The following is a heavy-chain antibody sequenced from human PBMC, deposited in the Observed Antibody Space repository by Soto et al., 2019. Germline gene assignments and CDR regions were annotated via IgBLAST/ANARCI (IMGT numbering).Heavy chain of an antibody. V-gene: IGHV3-48*02. J-gene: IGHJ6*02. Sequence: GGSLRLSCAASGFTFSSYSMNWVRQAPGKGLEWVSYISSRSSTIYYADSVKGRFTISRDNAKNSLYLQMNSLRDEDTAVYYCARDRPVGATIYYYGMDVWGQGTTVTVS. D-gene: IGHD1-26*01. CDR1: GFTFSSYS. CDR3: ARDRPVGATIYYYGMDV. CDR2: ISSRSSTI.